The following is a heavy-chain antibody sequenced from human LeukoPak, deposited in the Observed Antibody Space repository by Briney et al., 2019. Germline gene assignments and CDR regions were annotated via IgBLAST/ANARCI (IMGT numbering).Heavy chain of an antibody. J-gene: IGHJ4*02. Sequence: SETLSLTCAVSGGPISSSNWWSWVRQPPGKGLEWIGEIYHSGSTNYNPSLKSRVTISVDKSKNQFSLKLSSVTAADTAVYYCARDGAVAGHFDYWGQGTLVTVSS. CDR3: ARDGAVAGHFDY. CDR1: GGPISSSNW. V-gene: IGHV4-4*02. CDR2: IYHSGST. D-gene: IGHD6-19*01.